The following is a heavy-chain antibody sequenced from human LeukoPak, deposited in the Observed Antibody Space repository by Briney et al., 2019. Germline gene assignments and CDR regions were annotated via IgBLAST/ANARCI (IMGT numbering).Heavy chain of an antibody. J-gene: IGHJ4*02. CDR1: GFTFSNYA. V-gene: IGHV3-23*01. CDR3: ARDRSGRNYATFEY. Sequence: PGGSLRLSCAASGFTFSNYAISWVRQAPGKGLEWVLAISAAGGSTYYADSVKGRFTFSRDNAKNTLYVQMNSLRAEDTAVYYCARDRSGRNYATFEYWGQGTLVTVSS. D-gene: IGHD1-7*01. CDR2: ISAAGGST.